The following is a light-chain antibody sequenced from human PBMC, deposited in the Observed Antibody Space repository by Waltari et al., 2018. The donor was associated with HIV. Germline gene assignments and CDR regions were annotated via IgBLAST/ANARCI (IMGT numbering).Light chain of an antibody. V-gene: IGLV1-40*01. CDR1: SSNIGAGYD. J-gene: IGLJ2*01. CDR3: QSYDSSLSVVV. Sequence: QSVLTQPPSVSGAPGQRVTIPCTGRSSNIGAGYDVHWYQQLPGTAPKLLTYGNSNRPSGVPDRFSGSTSGTSASLAITGLQAEDEADYYCQSYDSSLSVVVFGGGTKLTVL. CDR2: GNS.